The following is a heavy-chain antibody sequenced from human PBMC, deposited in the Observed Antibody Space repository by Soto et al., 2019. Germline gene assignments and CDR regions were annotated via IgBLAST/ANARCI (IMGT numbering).Heavy chain of an antibody. V-gene: IGHV3-23*01. Sequence: GGSLRLSCAASGFTFSNYAMNWVRQAPGKGLEWVSSISGSGSNTYYAESVKGRFTISRDNSKNTLYLQMSSLRAEDTAVYYCAKDGGTGAQRNSWYYWGQGTLVTVSS. CDR1: GFTFSNYA. J-gene: IGHJ4*02. D-gene: IGHD6-13*01. CDR3: AKDGGTGAQRNSWYY. CDR2: ISGSGSNT.